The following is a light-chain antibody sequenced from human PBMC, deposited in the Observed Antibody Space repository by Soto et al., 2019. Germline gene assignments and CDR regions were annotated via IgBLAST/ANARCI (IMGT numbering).Light chain of an antibody. CDR3: QQYNNWPPVT. CDR1: QSVYNN. V-gene: IGKV3-15*01. Sequence: EIVMTQSPATLSVSPGERATLSCRASQSVYNNLAWYQQRPGQAPRLLIYGASTRATGIPARFSGSGSGTEFTLTISSLQFEDFAVYFCQQYNNWPPVTFGPGTKVDIK. CDR2: GAS. J-gene: IGKJ3*01.